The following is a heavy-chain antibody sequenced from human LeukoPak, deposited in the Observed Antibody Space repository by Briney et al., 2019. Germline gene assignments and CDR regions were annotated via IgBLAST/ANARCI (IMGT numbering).Heavy chain of an antibody. D-gene: IGHD1-7*01. Sequence: PGGSLRLSCAASGFTFSNYGMHWVRQAPGKGLEWVAFIRYDGSNKYYTDSVKGRFTISRDNSKNTLYLLMNSLRAEDTAVYYCAKDARNYSPGYYFDYWGQGTLVTVSS. V-gene: IGHV3-30*02. CDR3: AKDARNYSPGYYFDY. CDR1: GFTFSNYG. J-gene: IGHJ4*02. CDR2: IRYDGSNK.